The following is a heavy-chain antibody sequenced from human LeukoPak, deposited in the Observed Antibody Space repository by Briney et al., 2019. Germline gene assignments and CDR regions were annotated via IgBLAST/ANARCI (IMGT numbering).Heavy chain of an antibody. J-gene: IGHJ4*02. CDR2: IYTSGST. V-gene: IGHV4-61*02. D-gene: IGHD3-16*01. Sequence: SETLSLTCTVSGGSISSGSYYWSWIRQPAGKGLEWIGRIYTSGSTNYNPSLKSRVTISVDTSKNQFSLKLSSVTAADTAVYYCARDRSWVTLVYYFDYWGQGTLVTVSS. CDR3: ARDRSWVTLVYYFDY. CDR1: GGSISSGSYY.